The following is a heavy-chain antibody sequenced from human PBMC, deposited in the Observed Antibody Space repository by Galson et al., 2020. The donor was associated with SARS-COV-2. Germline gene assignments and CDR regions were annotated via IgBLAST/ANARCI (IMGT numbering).Heavy chain of an antibody. J-gene: IGHJ4*02. CDR3: ARRYSTNYDY. D-gene: IGHD6-13*01. CDR2: IYFDGST. Sequence: SQTLSLTCSVSGASISSGGYSWSWIRQHPGKGLEWLGYIYFDGSTYYNPSLKSRLTISMDTSKSQFFLNLRSVTAADTAVYFCARRYSTNYDYWGQGTLVSVSS. CDR1: GASISSGGYS. V-gene: IGHV4-31*03.